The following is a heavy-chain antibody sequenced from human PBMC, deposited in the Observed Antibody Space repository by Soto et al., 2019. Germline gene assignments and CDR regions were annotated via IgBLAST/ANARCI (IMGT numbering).Heavy chain of an antibody. J-gene: IGHJ5*02. CDR2: IYYSGST. Sequence: PSETLSLTCTVSGGSISSYYWSWIRQPPGKGLEWIGYIYYSGSTNYNPSLKSRVTISVDTSKDQFSLKLSSVTAADTAVYYCARAVPAAAGINWFAPWGKGTLVTVSS. V-gene: IGHV4-59*01. CDR3: ARAVPAAAGINWFAP. CDR1: GGSISSYY. D-gene: IGHD6-13*01.